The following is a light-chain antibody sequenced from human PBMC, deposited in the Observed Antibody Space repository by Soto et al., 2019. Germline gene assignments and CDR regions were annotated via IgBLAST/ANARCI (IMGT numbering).Light chain of an antibody. Sequence: EIVLTQSPGTRSLSPGERATLSCRASQSVSSSYLAWYQQKPGQAPRLLIYGASSRATGIPDRFSGSGSGTDFTLTISRLEPEDFAVYYCQQYGSSSTFGQGTRLEIK. CDR2: GAS. J-gene: IGKJ5*01. V-gene: IGKV3-20*01. CDR1: QSVSSSY. CDR3: QQYGSSST.